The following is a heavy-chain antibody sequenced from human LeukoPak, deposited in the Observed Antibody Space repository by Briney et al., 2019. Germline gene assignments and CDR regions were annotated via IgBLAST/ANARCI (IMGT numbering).Heavy chain of an antibody. D-gene: IGHD3-10*01. CDR1: GFTFSIYG. J-gene: IGHJ4*02. CDR2: ISYDGSNK. Sequence: GGSLRLSCAASGFTFSIYGMHWVSQAPGKGLEWVAVISYDGSNKYYADSVKGRFTISRDNSKNTLYLQMNSLRAEDTAVYYCARQPHYGRLIDYWGQGTLVTVSS. CDR3: ARQPHYGRLIDY. V-gene: IGHV3-30*03.